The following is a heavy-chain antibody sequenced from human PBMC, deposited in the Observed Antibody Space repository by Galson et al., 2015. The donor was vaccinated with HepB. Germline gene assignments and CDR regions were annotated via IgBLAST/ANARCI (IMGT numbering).Heavy chain of an antibody. V-gene: IGHV3-33*01. J-gene: IGHJ4*02. Sequence: SLRLSCAASGFTFSSYGMHWVRQAPGKGLEWVAVIWYDGSNKYYADSVKGRFTISRDNSKNTLYQQMNSLRAEDTAVYYCARGYYYGSGSYIRWELDYWGQGTLVTVSS. D-gene: IGHD3-10*01. CDR2: IWYDGSNK. CDR1: GFTFSSYG. CDR3: ARGYYYGSGSYIRWELDY.